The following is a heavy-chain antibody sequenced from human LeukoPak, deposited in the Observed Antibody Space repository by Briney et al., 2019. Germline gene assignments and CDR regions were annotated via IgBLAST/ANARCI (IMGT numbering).Heavy chain of an antibody. J-gene: IGHJ4*02. D-gene: IGHD1-26*01. CDR2: ISGSSSAI. Sequence: GGSLRLSCAASGFFFSSFSMNWVRQAPGKGLEWVSYISGSSSAIYYADSVKGRFTISRDNAKNSLYLQMNSLRAEDTAVYYCARDWHSGSYYGGYYDYWGQGTLVTVSS. V-gene: IGHV3-48*04. CDR1: GFFFSSFS. CDR3: ARDWHSGSYYGGYYDY.